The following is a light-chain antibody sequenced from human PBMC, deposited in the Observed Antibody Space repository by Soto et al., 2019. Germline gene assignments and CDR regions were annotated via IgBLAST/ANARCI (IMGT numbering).Light chain of an antibody. V-gene: IGKV3-20*01. CDR2: DAS. CDR3: QSYGSSRT. CDR1: QSLVNTY. Sequence: EVVLTQSPGSLSLSPCDRATLSVRASQSLVNTYVAWYQQKAGQAPRLLIFDASTRATGIPDRFSGSGSGTDFTLSISRLEPEDFAVYYCQSYGSSRTFGHGTKVDI. J-gene: IGKJ1*01.